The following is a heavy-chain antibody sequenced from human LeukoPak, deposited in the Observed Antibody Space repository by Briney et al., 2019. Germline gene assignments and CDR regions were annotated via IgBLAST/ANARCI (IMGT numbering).Heavy chain of an antibody. CDR3: ARAPYYYDSSGQNLQY. Sequence: SETLSLTCAVYGGSFSGYYWSWIRQPPGKGLEWIGEINHSGSTNYNPSLKSRVTISVDTSKNQFSLKLSSVTAADTAVYYCARAPYYYDSSGQNLQYWGQGTLVTVSS. J-gene: IGHJ4*02. CDR1: GGSFSGYY. CDR2: INHSGST. D-gene: IGHD3-22*01. V-gene: IGHV4-34*01.